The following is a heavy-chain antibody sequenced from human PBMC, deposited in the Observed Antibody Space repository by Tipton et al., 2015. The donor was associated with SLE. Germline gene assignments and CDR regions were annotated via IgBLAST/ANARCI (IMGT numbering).Heavy chain of an antibody. J-gene: IGHJ4*02. CDR3: ARDRDSSGWVFDY. V-gene: IGHV4-39*07. Sequence: GLVKPSETLSLTCTVSGGSISSSSYYWGWIRQPPGKGLEWIGEINHSGSTNYNPSLKSRVTISVDTSKNQFSLKLSSVTAADTAVYYCARDRDSSGWVFDYWGQGSLVTVSS. CDR2: INHSGST. CDR1: GGSISSSSYY. D-gene: IGHD6-19*01.